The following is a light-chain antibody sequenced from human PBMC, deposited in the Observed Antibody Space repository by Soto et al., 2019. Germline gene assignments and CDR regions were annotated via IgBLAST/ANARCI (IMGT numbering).Light chain of an antibody. J-gene: IGKJ1*01. Sequence: EIVLTQSPAPLSLSPGERAPLSCRASQSFSSYLARYQQKPGQAPSLLIYDASNRATGIPARFSGSGSGTDFTLTISSLEPEDFAVYYCQHRSNWPRTFGQGTKVEIK. CDR3: QHRSNWPRT. CDR1: QSFSSY. CDR2: DAS. V-gene: IGKV3-11*01.